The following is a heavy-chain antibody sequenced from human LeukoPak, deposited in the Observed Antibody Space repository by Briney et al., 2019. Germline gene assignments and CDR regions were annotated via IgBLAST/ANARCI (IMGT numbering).Heavy chain of an antibody. Sequence: GGSLRLSCAASGFTFNTYWMHWVRQAPGKGLVWVSSINADGSSTSYADSMKGRFTISRDNAKNTLYLQMNSLRAEDTAVYYCARDGDSSSFDYWGQGTLVTVSS. CDR3: ARDGDSSSFDY. D-gene: IGHD6-6*01. CDR1: GFTFNTYW. V-gene: IGHV3-74*01. J-gene: IGHJ4*02. CDR2: INADGSST.